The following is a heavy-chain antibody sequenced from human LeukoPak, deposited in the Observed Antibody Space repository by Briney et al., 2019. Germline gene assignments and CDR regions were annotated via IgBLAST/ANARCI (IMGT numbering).Heavy chain of an antibody. CDR2: IKQDGSEK. CDR1: GFTFSSYW. CDR3: ARDAYYYDKNYFDY. D-gene: IGHD3-22*01. J-gene: IGHJ4*02. V-gene: IGHV3-7*03. Sequence: GGSLRLSCAASGFTFSSYWMSWVRQAPGKGLEWVANIKQDGSEKYYVDSVKGRFTISRDNAKNSLYLQMNSLRAEDTALYYCARDAYYYDKNYFDYWGQGTLVTVSS.